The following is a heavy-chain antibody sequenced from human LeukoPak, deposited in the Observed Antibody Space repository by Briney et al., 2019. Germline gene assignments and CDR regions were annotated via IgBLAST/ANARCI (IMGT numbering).Heavy chain of an antibody. V-gene: IGHV3-48*01. CDR3: ARSNPYFDY. J-gene: IGHJ4*02. CDR2: ISYSSSTI. CDR1: GFTFSSQS. Sequence: GGSLRLSCAASGFTFSSQSMNWVRQAPGKGLEWVSYISYSSSTIYYADSVKGRFTISRDNSKNTLYLQMNSLRAEDTAVYYCARSNPYFDYWGQGTLVTVSS.